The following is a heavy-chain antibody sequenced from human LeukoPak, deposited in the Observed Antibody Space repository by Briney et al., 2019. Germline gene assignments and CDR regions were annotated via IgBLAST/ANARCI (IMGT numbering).Heavy chain of an antibody. CDR1: GGSISSTTSY. Sequence: SETLSLTCAVSGGSISSTTSYWGWIRQPPGKGLEWIGRIYYSGSTFCNPSLKSRVTISVDTSKNQLSLRLSSVTAADTAVYYCARHGSTDYFDYWGQGTMVTVSS. CDR2: IYYSGST. J-gene: IGHJ4*02. V-gene: IGHV4-39*01. CDR3: ARHGSTDYFDY. D-gene: IGHD2-2*03.